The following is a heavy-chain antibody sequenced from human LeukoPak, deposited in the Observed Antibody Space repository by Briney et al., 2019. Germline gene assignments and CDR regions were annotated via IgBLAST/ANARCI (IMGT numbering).Heavy chain of an antibody. CDR2: IYYSGST. CDR3: ARGYGLGSYYKFFDF. D-gene: IGHD3-10*01. CDR1: GGSISTLY. J-gene: IGHJ4*02. V-gene: IGHV4-59*11. Sequence: SETLSLTCTVSGGSISTLYWSWIRQPPGKGLEWIGYIYYSGSTNYNPSLKSRVTISLDTSKNQFPLKLSSVTAADTAVYYCARGYGLGSYYKFFDFWGQGTLVTVSS.